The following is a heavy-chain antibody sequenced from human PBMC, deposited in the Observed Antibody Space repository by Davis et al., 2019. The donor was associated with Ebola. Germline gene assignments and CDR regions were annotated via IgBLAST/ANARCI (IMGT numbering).Heavy chain of an antibody. CDR1: GFPFRSYS. Sequence: LNLSRAASGFPFRSYSMNCVRPAPGKGLEWVAYISGGYTYYAESVKGRFTISRDSAKDSLYLHMDSLTDDDTAVYYCANNRDIVTPPSAPFEPWGQGTLFTVSS. V-gene: IGHV3-48*02. J-gene: IGHJ5*02. CDR3: ANNRDIVTPPSAPFEP. CDR2: ISGGYT. D-gene: IGHD2-15*01.